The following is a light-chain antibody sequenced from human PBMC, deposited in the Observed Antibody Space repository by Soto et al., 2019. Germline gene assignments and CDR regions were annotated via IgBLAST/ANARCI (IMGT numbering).Light chain of an antibody. CDR2: GAS. CDR3: HQYGSSPQT. J-gene: IGKJ2*01. CDR1: QSVSRTY. Sequence: EIVLTQSPGTLSLSPGERATLSCRASQSVSRTYLGWYQQKHGQAPRLLIYGASSRATGIPDRFSGSGSGTGFTLTISSLETEDFAVYYCHQYGSSPQTFGQGTRLEIK. V-gene: IGKV3-20*01.